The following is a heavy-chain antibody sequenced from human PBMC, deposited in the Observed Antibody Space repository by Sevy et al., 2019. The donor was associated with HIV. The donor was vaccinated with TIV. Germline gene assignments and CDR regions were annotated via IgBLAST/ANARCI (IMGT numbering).Heavy chain of an antibody. CDR3: ARQNDFLSYYFDY. CDR2: IYYSGST. Sequence: SETLFLTCTVSGGSISSSSYYWGWIRQPPGKGLEWIGSIYYSGSTYYNPSLKSRVTISVDTSKNQFSLKLSSVTAADTAVYYCARQNDFLSYYFDYWGQRTLVTVSS. D-gene: IGHD2-21*02. J-gene: IGHJ4*02. CDR1: GGSISSSSYY. V-gene: IGHV4-39*01.